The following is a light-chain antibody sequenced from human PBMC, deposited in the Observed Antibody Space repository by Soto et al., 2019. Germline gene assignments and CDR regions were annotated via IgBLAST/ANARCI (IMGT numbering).Light chain of an antibody. CDR2: GAS. CDR3: QQYGSSLPWT. J-gene: IGKJ1*01. CDR1: QSVISSY. V-gene: IGKV3-20*01. Sequence: ESVLTQYPGTLSLSPGERATLSCRASQSVISSYLAWYQQKPGQAPRLLIYGASSRATGIPDRFSGSGSGTDFTLTISRLEPEDFAVYYCQQYGSSLPWTFGQGTNVEIK.